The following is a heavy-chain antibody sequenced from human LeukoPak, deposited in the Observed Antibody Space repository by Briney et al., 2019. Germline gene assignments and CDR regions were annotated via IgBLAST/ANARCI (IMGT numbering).Heavy chain of an antibody. CDR1: GGTFSSYA. Sequence: SVKVSCKASGGTFSSYAISWVRQAPGQGLEWMGRIIPIPGIANYAQKFQGRVTITADKSTSTAYMELSSLRSEDTAVYYCASLAGSSSSTSLDYWGQGTLVTVSS. V-gene: IGHV1-69*04. CDR3: ASLAGSSSSTSLDY. CDR2: IIPIPGIA. D-gene: IGHD6-13*01. J-gene: IGHJ4*02.